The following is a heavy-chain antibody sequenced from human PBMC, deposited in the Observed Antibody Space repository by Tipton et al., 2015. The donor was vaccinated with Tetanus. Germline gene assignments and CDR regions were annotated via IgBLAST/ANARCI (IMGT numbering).Heavy chain of an antibody. CDR3: ARLSGSWTNYYYYYGMDV. CDR1: GGSISSSSYY. CDR2: INHSGST. Sequence: TLSLTCTVSGGSISSSSYYWGWIRQPPGKGLEWIGEINHSGSTNYNPSLKSRVTISVDTSKNQFSLKLSSVTAADTAVYYCARLSGSWTNYYYYYGMDVWGQGTTVTVSS. J-gene: IGHJ6*02. D-gene: IGHD6-13*01. V-gene: IGHV4-39*07.